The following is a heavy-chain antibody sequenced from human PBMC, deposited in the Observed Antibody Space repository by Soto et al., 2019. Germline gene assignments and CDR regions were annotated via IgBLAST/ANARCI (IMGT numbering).Heavy chain of an antibody. CDR1: GGTFSSYA. Sequence: SVKVSCKASGGTFSSYAISWVRQAPGQGLEWMGGIIPIFGTANYAQKFQGRVTVTADESTSTAYMELSSLRSEDTAVYYCARAGETAAGPFDYWGQGTLVTVSS. CDR3: ARAGETAAGPFDY. V-gene: IGHV1-69*13. D-gene: IGHD6-13*01. J-gene: IGHJ4*02. CDR2: IIPIFGTA.